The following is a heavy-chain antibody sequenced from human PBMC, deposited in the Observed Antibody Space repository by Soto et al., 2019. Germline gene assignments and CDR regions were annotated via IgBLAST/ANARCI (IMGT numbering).Heavy chain of an antibody. CDR1: GGSVSSGAYY. D-gene: IGHD6-19*01. Sequence: QVQLQETGPGLVKPSQTLSLTCTVSGGSVSSGAYYWSWIRQHPGEGLEWIGYISYSGTSYYNPSLKSRLTMAVDTSKNQFSLKLSSVAAADTAVYYCARKLAGTNAFDIWCQGTMVTVSS. CDR3: ARKLAGTNAFDI. V-gene: IGHV4-31*03. CDR2: ISYSGTS. J-gene: IGHJ3*02.